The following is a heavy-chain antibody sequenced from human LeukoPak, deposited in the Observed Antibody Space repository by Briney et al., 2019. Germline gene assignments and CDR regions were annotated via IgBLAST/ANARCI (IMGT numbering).Heavy chain of an antibody. V-gene: IGHV3-33*03. CDR3: AKGTYYMDV. Sequence: GGSLRLSCAASGFSFSSFGMHWVRQAPGKGLEWVAVIWSDGSKKYYGDSVKGRFTISRDNSRNTLCLQMNSLRAEDTAMYYCAKGTYYMDVWGKGTTVTVSS. J-gene: IGHJ6*03. CDR2: IWSDGSKK. CDR1: GFSFSSFG.